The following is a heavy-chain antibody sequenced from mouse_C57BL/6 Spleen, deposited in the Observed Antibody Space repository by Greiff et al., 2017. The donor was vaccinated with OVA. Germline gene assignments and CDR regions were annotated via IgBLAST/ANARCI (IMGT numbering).Heavy chain of an antibody. CDR1: GFTFSSYG. Sequence: EVQLKESGGDLVKPGGSLKLSCAASGFTFSSYGMSWVRQTPDKRLEWVATISSGGSYTYYPDSVKGRFTISRDNAKNTLYLQMSSLKSEDTAMYYCARHDDGYYGFAYWGQGTLVTVSA. CDR3: ARHDDGYYGFAY. CDR2: ISSGGSYT. J-gene: IGHJ3*01. D-gene: IGHD2-3*01. V-gene: IGHV5-6*01.